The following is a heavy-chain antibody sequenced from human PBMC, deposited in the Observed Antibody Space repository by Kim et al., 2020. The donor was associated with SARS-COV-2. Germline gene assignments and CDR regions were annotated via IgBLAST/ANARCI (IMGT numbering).Heavy chain of an antibody. D-gene: IGHD1-26*01. J-gene: IGHJ5*02. CDR3: PALEMTAIGGRGWFDP. CDR2: VYYSGST. CDR1: GGSISRSNSH. V-gene: IGHV4-39*01. Sequence: SETLSLTCTVSGGSISRSNSHWGWIRQPPGKGLEWIGSVYYSGSTYYNPSLKSRVTISVDTSENQLPLKLTSVTAAATAVYYCPALEMTAIGGRGWFDP.